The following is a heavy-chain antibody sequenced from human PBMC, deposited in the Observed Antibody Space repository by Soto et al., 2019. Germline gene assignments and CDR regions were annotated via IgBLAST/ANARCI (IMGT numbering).Heavy chain of an antibody. V-gene: IGHV4-39*01. CDR3: ARHVHDSSGYYLYYFDY. CDR2: IYYSGST. D-gene: IGHD3-22*01. CDR1: GGSISSSSYY. Sequence: SETLSLTCTVSGGSISSSSYYWGWIRQPPGKGLEWIGSIYYSGSTYYNPSLKSRVTISVDTSKNQFSLKLSSVTAADTAVYYCARHVHDSSGYYLYYFDYWGQGTMVTVYS. J-gene: IGHJ4*02.